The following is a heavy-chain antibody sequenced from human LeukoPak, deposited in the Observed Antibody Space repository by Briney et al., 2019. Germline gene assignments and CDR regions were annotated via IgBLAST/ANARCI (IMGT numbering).Heavy chain of an antibody. D-gene: IGHD3-9*01. CDR1: GGTLSSYA. J-gene: IGHJ5*02. Sequence: SVKVSCKASGGTLSSYAISWVRQAPGQGLEWMGRIIPIFGTANYAQKFQGRVTITTDESTSTAYMELSSLRSEDTAVYYCARAMTGENWFDPWGQGTLVTVSS. CDR2: IIPIFGTA. CDR3: ARAMTGENWFDP. V-gene: IGHV1-69*05.